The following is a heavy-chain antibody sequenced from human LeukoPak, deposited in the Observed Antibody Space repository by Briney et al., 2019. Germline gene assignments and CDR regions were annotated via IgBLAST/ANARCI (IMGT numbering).Heavy chain of an antibody. CDR2: IYHGGST. J-gene: IGHJ3*02. Sequence: PSETLSLTCTVSGYSISSGYYWGWIRQPPGKGLEWIGSIYHGGSTYYNPSLESRVTISVDMPKNQFSLKLSTVTAADTAVYYCARVMTTATTWAFDIWGQGTMVTVSS. CDR3: ARVMTTATTWAFDI. V-gene: IGHV4-38-2*02. CDR1: GYSISSGYY. D-gene: IGHD4-17*01.